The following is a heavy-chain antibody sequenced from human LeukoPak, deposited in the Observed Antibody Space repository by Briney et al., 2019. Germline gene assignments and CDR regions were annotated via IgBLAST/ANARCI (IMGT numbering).Heavy chain of an antibody. CDR2: IDRGGVI. Sequence: GGSLRLSCAASGFTVSDYFMAWVRQAPGKGLQWVSHIDRGGVIEDADSVKGRFTVSKDTSRNILYLQMSSLRADDTAMYYCARGRASSTIFDYWGQGTLVTVSS. CDR1: GFTVSDYF. CDR3: ARGRASSTIFDY. J-gene: IGHJ4*02. D-gene: IGHD5/OR15-5a*01. V-gene: IGHV3-53*01.